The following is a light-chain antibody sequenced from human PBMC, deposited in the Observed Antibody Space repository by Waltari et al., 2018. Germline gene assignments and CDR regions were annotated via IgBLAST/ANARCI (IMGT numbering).Light chain of an antibody. CDR3: QKYGSLPAT. CDR2: DAS. Sequence: EIMLTQSPGTLSLSPGERATLSCRASQSISKYLAWYQQKPGQAPSHLIYDASSRATGIPDRFSGSGSGTDFSLTISRLEPEDFAVYYCQKYGSLPATFGQGTKVEIK. J-gene: IGKJ1*01. V-gene: IGKV3-20*01. CDR1: QSISKY.